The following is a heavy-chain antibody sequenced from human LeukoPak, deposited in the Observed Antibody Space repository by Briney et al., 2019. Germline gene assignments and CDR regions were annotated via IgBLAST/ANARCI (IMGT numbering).Heavy chain of an antibody. J-gene: IGHJ6*02. CDR3: ARDLYYYGSGTGLYGMDV. V-gene: IGHV3-7*03. D-gene: IGHD3-10*01. Sequence: TGGSLRLSCAASGFTFSSYWLTWVRQPPGKGLEWVANIKQDGSEKYYVDSVKGRFTISRDNAKNSLYLQMNSLRAEDTALYHCARDLYYYGSGTGLYGMDVWGQGTTVTVSS. CDR2: IKQDGSEK. CDR1: GFTFSSYW.